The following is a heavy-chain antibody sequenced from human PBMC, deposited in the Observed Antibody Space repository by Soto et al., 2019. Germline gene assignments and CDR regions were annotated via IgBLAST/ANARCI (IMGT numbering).Heavy chain of an antibody. V-gene: IGHV2-5*01. D-gene: IGHD5-18*01. Sequence: SGPTLVNPPQTLTLTCTFSALSLTPRRVAVGWIRQPPGKALEWLALIFWNDDERYSPSLKSRLTITKDNSKNQVVLTMTNMDPVDTATYYGVHIGYSYDPFGYWGRGTLVSVCS. J-gene: IGHJ4*02. CDR1: ALSLTPRRVA. CDR2: IFWNDDE. CDR3: VHIGYSYDPFGY.